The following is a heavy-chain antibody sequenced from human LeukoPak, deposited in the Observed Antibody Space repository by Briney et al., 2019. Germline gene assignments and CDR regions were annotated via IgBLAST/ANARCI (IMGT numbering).Heavy chain of an antibody. J-gene: IGHJ3*02. Sequence: QTGGSLRLSCAASEFTVSSNYMSWVRQAPGKGLEWVSVIYSGGSTYYADSVKGRFTISRDNSKNTLYLQMNSLRAEDTAVYYCVQEGPRGLAFDIWGQGTKVTVSS. CDR2: IYSGGST. CDR1: EFTVSSNY. CDR3: VQEGPRGLAFDI. V-gene: IGHV3-66*01.